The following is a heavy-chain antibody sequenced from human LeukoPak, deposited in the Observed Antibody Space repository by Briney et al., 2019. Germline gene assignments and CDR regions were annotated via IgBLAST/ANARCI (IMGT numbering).Heavy chain of an antibody. J-gene: IGHJ1*01. CDR2: IIPIFGTA. CDR3: ARENAKKYYDSSGYYFNPGYFQH. V-gene: IGHV1-69*05. CDR1: GGTFSSYA. Sequence: SVKVSRKASGGTFSSYAISWVRQAPGQGLEWMGGIIPIFGTANYAQKFQGRVTITTDESTSTACMHLSCLLSEDTAVYYCARENAKKYYDSSGYYFNPGYFQHWGQGTLVTVSS. D-gene: IGHD3-22*01.